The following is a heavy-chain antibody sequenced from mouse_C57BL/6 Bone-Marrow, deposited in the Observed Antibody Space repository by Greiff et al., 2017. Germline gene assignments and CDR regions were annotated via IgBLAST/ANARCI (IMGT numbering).Heavy chain of an antibody. V-gene: IGHV1-69*01. D-gene: IGHD3-3*01. Sequence: VQLQQPGAELVMPGASVKLSCKASGYTFTSYWMHWVKQRPGQGLEWIGEIDPSDSYTNYNQKFKGKSTLTVDKSSSTAYMQLSSLTSEDSAVYYCARRGPCFDYWGQGTTLTVSS. J-gene: IGHJ2*01. CDR2: IDPSDSYT. CDR3: ARRGPCFDY. CDR1: GYTFTSYW.